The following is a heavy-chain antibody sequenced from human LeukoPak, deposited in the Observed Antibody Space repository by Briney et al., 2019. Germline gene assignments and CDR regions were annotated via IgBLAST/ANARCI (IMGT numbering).Heavy chain of an antibody. J-gene: IGHJ4*02. CDR1: GFTFSSYG. V-gene: IGHV3-30*02. CDR2: IQNDGSNE. Sequence: GGSLRLSCAASGFTFSSYGMHWVRQAPGKGLEWVAYIQNDGSNEQYADSVKGRFTISRDNSKNTLYLQMNSLRAEDTAVYYCAKDRVMSGYDPYYFDYWGQGTLVTVSS. CDR3: AKDRVMSGYDPYYFDY. D-gene: IGHD5-12*01.